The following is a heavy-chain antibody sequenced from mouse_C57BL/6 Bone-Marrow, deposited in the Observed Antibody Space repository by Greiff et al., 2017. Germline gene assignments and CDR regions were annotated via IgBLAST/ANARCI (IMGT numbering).Heavy chain of an antibody. J-gene: IGHJ3*01. V-gene: IGHV5-12*01. CDR3: VRDVEYKFAGVAY. CDR2: ISNGGGST. D-gene: IGHD1-3*01. Sequence: EVHLVESGGGLVQPGGSLKLSCAASGFTFSDYYMYWVRQTPEKRLEWVAYISNGGGSTYYPDTVKGRFTISRDNAKNTLYLQMSRLKSEDTAMYYSVRDVEYKFAGVAYWGQETLVTVSA. CDR1: GFTFSDYY.